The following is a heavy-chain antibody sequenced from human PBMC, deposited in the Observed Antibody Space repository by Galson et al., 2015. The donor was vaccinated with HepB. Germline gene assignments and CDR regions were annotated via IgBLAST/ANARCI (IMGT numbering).Heavy chain of an antibody. J-gene: IGHJ4*02. Sequence: SLRLSCAASGFTFSSYAMSWVRQAPGKGLEWVSAISGSGGSTYYADSVKGRFTISRDNSKNTLYLQMNSLRAEDTAVYYCAKDHITMVRGVILGPADYWGQGTLVTVSS. CDR3: AKDHITMVRGVILGPADY. V-gene: IGHV3-23*01. CDR1: GFTFSSYA. CDR2: ISGSGGST. D-gene: IGHD3-10*01.